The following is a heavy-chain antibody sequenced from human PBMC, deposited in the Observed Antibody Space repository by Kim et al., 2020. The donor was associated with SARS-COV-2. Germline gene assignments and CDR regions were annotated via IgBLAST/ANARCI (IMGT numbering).Heavy chain of an antibody. Sequence: SQTLSLSCAISGDSVSSNSAAWNWIRQSPSRGLEWLGRTYYRSKWYNDYAVSVKSRITINPDTSKNQFSLQLNSVTPEDTAVYYCARDRRGSSGRPDYFDYWGQGTLVTVSS. D-gene: IGHD6-19*01. CDR3: ARDRRGSSGRPDYFDY. J-gene: IGHJ4*02. CDR1: GDSVSSNSAA. V-gene: IGHV6-1*01. CDR2: TYYRSKWYN.